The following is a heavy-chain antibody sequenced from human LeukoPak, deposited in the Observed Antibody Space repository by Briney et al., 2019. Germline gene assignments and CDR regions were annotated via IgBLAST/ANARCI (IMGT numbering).Heavy chain of an antibody. CDR2: IYQNGKT. CDR1: GYSIGSGYY. Sequence: PSETLSLICTASGYSIGSGYYWGWIRQPPGKGLEWIGNIYQNGKTLYNPSLKSRVAISIDTSKNQFSLKMISVTAADTAVYYCARERGHGDELNWFNPWGQGTLVTVSS. CDR3: ARERGHGDELNWFNP. D-gene: IGHD7-27*01. J-gene: IGHJ5*02. V-gene: IGHV4-38-2*02.